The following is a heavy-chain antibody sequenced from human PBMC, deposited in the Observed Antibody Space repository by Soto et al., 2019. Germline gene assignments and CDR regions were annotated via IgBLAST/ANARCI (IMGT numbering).Heavy chain of an antibody. CDR3: ARPRIAADYYYGMDV. CDR1: GGTFSSYA. Sequence: SVKVSCKASGGTFSSYAIIWVRQAPGQGLEWMGGIIPIFGTADYAQKFQGQVTISADKSISTAYLQWSSLKASDTAMYYCARPRIAADYYYGMDVWGQGTTVTVSS. D-gene: IGHD6-6*01. CDR2: IIPIFGTA. J-gene: IGHJ6*02. V-gene: IGHV1-69*06.